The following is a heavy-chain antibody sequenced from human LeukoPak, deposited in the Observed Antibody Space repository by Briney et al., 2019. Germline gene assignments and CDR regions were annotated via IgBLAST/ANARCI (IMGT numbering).Heavy chain of an antibody. CDR2: ISGGGGST. CDR1: GFTFTSYS. J-gene: IGHJ4*02. V-gene: IGHV3-23*01. Sequence: PGGSLRLSCAASGFTFTSYSMNWVRQAPGKGLEWVSTISGGGGSTYYADSMKGRFTISRDNSKNTLYLQMNSLRAEDTAVYYCAKAAGIVGASGYFDYWGQGTQVTVSS. D-gene: IGHD1-26*01. CDR3: AKAAGIVGASGYFDY.